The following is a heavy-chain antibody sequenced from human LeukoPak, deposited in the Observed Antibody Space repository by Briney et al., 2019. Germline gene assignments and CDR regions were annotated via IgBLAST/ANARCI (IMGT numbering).Heavy chain of an antibody. D-gene: IGHD3-22*01. CDR2: MNPNSGNT. Sequence: GASVKVSXKASGYTFTSYDINWVRQATGQGLEWIGWMNPNSGNTGYAQKFQGRVTITRNTSISTAYMELSSLRSEDTAVYYCARGMQVNYYDSSGYYYIGNWFDPWGQGTLVTVSS. CDR1: GYTFTSYD. J-gene: IGHJ5*02. V-gene: IGHV1-8*03. CDR3: ARGMQVNYYDSSGYYYIGNWFDP.